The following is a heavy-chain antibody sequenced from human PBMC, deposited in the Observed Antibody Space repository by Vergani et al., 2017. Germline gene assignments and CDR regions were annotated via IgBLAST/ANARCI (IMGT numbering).Heavy chain of an antibody. J-gene: IGHJ5*02. CDR1: GGSISSSSYY. CDR2: IYYSGST. D-gene: IGHD1-1*01. Sequence: QLQLQESGPGLVKPSETLSLTCTVSGGSISSSSYYWGWIRQPPGKGLEWIGSIYYSGSTYDNPSLKSRVTISVDTSKNQFSLKLSSVTAADTAVYYCARRGTTGTTWFDPWGQGTLVTVSS. CDR3: ARRGTTGTTWFDP. V-gene: IGHV4-39*01.